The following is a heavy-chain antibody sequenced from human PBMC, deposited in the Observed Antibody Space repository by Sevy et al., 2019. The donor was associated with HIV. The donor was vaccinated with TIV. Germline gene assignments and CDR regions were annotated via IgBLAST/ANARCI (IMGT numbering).Heavy chain of an antibody. D-gene: IGHD4-17*01. J-gene: IGHJ3*02. V-gene: IGHV4-59*01. CDR1: GGSISSYY. Sequence: SETLSLTCTVSGGSISSYYWSWIRQPPGKGLEWIGYIYYSGSTNYNPSLKSRVTISVDTSKNQFSLKLSSVTAADTAVYYCARGRRDYGGAFDIWGPGTMVTVSS. CDR3: ARGRRDYGGAFDI. CDR2: IYYSGST.